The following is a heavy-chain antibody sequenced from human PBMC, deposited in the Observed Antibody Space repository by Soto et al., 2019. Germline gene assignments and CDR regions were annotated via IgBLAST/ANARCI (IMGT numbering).Heavy chain of an antibody. CDR2: IFSDGTT. J-gene: IGHJ4*02. V-gene: IGHV3-53*01. CDR3: AYGGYSNIDFHY. Sequence: PGGSLRLSCAASGFTVNSNYMSWVRQTPGKGLEWVSLIFSDGTTYYADSVKGRFTISRGDSKNRLHLQMNSLRGEDTAVYYCAYGGYSNIDFHYWGQGTLVTVSS. D-gene: IGHD4-17*01. CDR1: GFTVNSNY.